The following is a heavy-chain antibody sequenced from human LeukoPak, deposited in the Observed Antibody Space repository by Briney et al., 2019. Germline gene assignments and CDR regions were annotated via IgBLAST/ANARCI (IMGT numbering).Heavy chain of an antibody. D-gene: IGHD6-13*01. V-gene: IGHV3-30*02. Sequence: PGGSLRLSCAASGFTFSSYGMHWVRQAPGKGLEWVAIIRYDGSNKYYADSVKGRFTISRDNSKNTLYLQMNSLRAEDTAVYYCAKEGYSSSLGWVYYYYYYMDVWGKGTTVTVSS. CDR2: IRYDGSNK. J-gene: IGHJ6*03. CDR3: AKEGYSSSLGWVYYYYYYMDV. CDR1: GFTFSSYG.